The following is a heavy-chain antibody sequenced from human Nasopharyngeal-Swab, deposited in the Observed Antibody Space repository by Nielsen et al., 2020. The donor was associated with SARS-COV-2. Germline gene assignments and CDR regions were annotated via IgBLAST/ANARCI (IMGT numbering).Heavy chain of an antibody. D-gene: IGHD3-10*01. CDR3: ARETGSGSYFGMDV. CDR2: INHSGST. Sequence: WIRQPPGKGLEWIGEINHSGSTNYNPSLKSRVSISLDTSKNHFSLKLSSVTAADTAVYYCARETGSGSYFGMDVWGQGTTVTVSS. J-gene: IGHJ6*02. V-gene: IGHV4-34*01.